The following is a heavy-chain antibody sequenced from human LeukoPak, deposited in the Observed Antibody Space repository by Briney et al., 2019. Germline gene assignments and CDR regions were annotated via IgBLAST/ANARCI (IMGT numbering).Heavy chain of an antibody. CDR3: VREGIYLAFDL. J-gene: IGHJ5*02. CDR2: IIDYDGHA. D-gene: IGHD3-16*02. Sequence: ASVKVSCKASGYNFTTYGISWVRQAPGQGPEWMGWIIDYDGHARYSEKLKGRITLTTDRSTSTVYMELRSLTYDDTARYYCVREGIYLAFDLWGQETLVSVSS. CDR1: GYNFTTYG. V-gene: IGHV1-18*01.